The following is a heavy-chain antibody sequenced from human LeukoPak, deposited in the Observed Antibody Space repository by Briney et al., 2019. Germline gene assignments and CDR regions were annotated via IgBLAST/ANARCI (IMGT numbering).Heavy chain of an antibody. Sequence: GGSLRLSRAASGFTFGDYIMDWVRQAPGKGLEWVGRIRRRSNSAPTDVAASVTGRFNTSRDESKNSIYLHTNSLKTEDTAVYHSSREEGEGGKSPFDIWGQRAMGTVSS. J-gene: IGHJ3*02. V-gene: IGHV3-72*01. D-gene: IGHD1-26*01. CDR2: IRRRSNSAPT. CDR1: GFTFGDYI. CDR3: SREEGEGGKSPFDI.